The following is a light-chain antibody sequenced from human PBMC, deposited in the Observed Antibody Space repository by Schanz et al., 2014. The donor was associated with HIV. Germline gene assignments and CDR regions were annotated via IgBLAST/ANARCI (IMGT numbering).Light chain of an antibody. J-gene: IGKJ4*01. CDR2: NAS. Sequence: EIVLTQSPDTLSLSPGDRVTLSCRASQSVSSTYLAWYQQKPGQAPRLLIYNASNRAAGIPDRFSGTGSGTDFTLTISSLEPEDFAVYYCQYFGNSGGTFGGGTKVEIK. CDR1: QSVSSTY. CDR3: QYFGNSGGT. V-gene: IGKV3-20*01.